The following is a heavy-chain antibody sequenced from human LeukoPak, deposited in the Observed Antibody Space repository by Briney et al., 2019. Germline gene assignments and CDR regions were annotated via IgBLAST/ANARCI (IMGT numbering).Heavy chain of an antibody. Sequence: PSETLSLTCAVYGGSFSGYYWSWIRQPPGKGLEWIGEINHSGSTNYNPSLKSRVTISVDTSKNQFSLKLSSVTAADTAVYYCARVRVRQLVGGREYYMDVWGKGTTVTVSS. D-gene: IGHD6-6*01. CDR1: GGSFSGYY. CDR2: INHSGST. J-gene: IGHJ6*03. CDR3: ARVRVRQLVGGREYYMDV. V-gene: IGHV4-34*01.